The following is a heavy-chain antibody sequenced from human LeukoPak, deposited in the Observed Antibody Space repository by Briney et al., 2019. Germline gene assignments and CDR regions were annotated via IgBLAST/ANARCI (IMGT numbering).Heavy chain of an antibody. CDR2: MNPNSGNT. J-gene: IGHJ4*02. CDR3: ARGVNSGSYGRLEFDY. V-gene: IGHV1-8*01. D-gene: IGHD1-26*01. Sequence: ASVKVSCKASGYTFTSYDINWVRQATGQGLEWMGWMNPNSGNTGYAQKFQGRVTMTRNTSISTAYMELSSLRSGDTAVYYCARGVNSGSYGRLEFDYWGQGTLVTVSS. CDR1: GYTFTSYD.